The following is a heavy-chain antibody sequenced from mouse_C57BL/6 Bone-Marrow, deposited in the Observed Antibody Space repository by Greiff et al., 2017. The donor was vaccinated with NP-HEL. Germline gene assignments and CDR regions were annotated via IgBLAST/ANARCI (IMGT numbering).Heavy chain of an antibody. J-gene: IGHJ4*01. Sequence: QVQLQQPGAELVKPGASVKMSCKASGYTFTSYWITWVKQRPGQGLEWIGDIYPGSGSTNYNEKFKSKATLTVDTSSSTAYMQLSSLTSEDSAVYYCAKRFPRYYYAMDDWGQGTSVTVSS. CDR1: GYTFTSYW. CDR3: AKRFPRYYYAMDD. V-gene: IGHV1-55*01. CDR2: IYPGSGST.